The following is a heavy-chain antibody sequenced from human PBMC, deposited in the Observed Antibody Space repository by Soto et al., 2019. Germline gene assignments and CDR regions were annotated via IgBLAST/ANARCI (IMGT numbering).Heavy chain of an antibody. J-gene: IGHJ5*02. CDR1: GSTFTGCY. Sequence: ASEEVSCKASGSTFTGCYIHWAPQAPEQALEWMGWINPHTGVTNYAQNFQGWVTMTRDTSISTVYMEMTRLKSDDTAVYYCARESGGVAGTLEPWGQGTLVTVSS. V-gene: IGHV1-2*04. D-gene: IGHD6-19*01. CDR2: INPHTGVT. CDR3: ARESGGVAGTLEP.